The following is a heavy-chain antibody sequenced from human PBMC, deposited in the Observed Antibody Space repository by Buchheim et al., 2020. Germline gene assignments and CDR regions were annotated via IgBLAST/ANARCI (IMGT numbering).Heavy chain of an antibody. J-gene: IGHJ5*02. D-gene: IGHD5-18*01. V-gene: IGHV4-30-2*01. CDR3: ARAGYSYGYPSWFDP. CDR1: GGSISSGGYS. Sequence: QLQLQESGSGLVKPSQTLSLTCAVSGGSISSGGYSWSWIRQPPGKGLEWIGYIYPSGSTYYNPSLKSRVTISVDRSKNQFSLKRSSVTAADTAVYYCARAGYSYGYPSWFDPWGQGTL. CDR2: IYPSGST.